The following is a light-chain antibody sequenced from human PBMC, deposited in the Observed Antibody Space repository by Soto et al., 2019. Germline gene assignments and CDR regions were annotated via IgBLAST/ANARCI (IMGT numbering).Light chain of an antibody. J-gene: IGLJ1*01. CDR2: DVS. Sequence: QSALTQPASVSGSPGQSITISCTGTSSDVGGYNYVSWYQQHPGKAPKLMIYDVSNRPSGVSNRFSGSKSGNTASLTISGLQAEDEAVYSCSSYKSSSTLDVFGTGTKVTVL. V-gene: IGLV2-14*01. CDR1: SSDVGGYNY. CDR3: SSYKSSSTLDV.